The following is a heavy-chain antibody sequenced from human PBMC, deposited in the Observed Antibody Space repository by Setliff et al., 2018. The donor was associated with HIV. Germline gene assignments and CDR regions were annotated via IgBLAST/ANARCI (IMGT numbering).Heavy chain of an antibody. CDR1: GGSIGSHY. V-gene: IGHV4-59*11. D-gene: IGHD6-19*01. J-gene: IGHJ4*02. Sequence: SETLSLTCSVSGGSIGSHYWSWIRQPPGKGLEWIGYIYYSGSTNYNPSLKSRVTISVDTSKNQFSLKLSTVTAADTAVYYCARQKYGSGWDFDSWGQGTLVTVSS. CDR3: ARQKYGSGWDFDS. CDR2: IYYSGST.